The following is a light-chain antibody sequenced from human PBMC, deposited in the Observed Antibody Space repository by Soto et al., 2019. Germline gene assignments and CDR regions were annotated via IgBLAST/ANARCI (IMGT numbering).Light chain of an antibody. V-gene: IGLV2-23*01. CDR2: EGS. J-gene: IGLJ2*01. Sequence: QSVLTQPASVSGSPGQSITISCTGTSSDVGSYNLVSWYQQHPGKAPKLMIYEGSKRPSGVSNRFSGSKSGNTASLTISGLQAEDEADYYGCSDVVFGGGTKVTVL. CDR3: CSDVV. CDR1: SSDVGSYNL.